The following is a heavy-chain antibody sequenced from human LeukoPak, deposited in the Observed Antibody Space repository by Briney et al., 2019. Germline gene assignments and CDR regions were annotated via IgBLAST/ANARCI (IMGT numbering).Heavy chain of an antibody. J-gene: IGHJ3*02. CDR2: IYYSGST. CDR3: ASGYGDYWGDAFDI. Sequence: SEPLSLTCTVSGGSISSYYWSWIRQPPGKGLEWIGYIYYSGSTNYNPSLKSRVTISVDTSKNQFSLKLSSVTAADTAVYYCASGYGDYWGDAFDIWAKGQWSPSLQ. D-gene: IGHD4-17*01. CDR1: GGSISSYY. V-gene: IGHV4-59*01.